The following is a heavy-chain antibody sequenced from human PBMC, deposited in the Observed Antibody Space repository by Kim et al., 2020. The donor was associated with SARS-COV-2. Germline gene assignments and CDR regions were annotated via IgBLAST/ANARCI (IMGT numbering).Heavy chain of an antibody. CDR3: ARVSRRGWYYYGSGSGGAFDI. J-gene: IGHJ3*02. V-gene: IGHV4-34*01. Sequence: SETLSLTCAVYGGSFSGYYWSWIRQPPGKGLEWIGEINHSGSTNYNPSLKSRVTISVDTSKNQFSLKLSSVTAADTAVYYCARVSRRGWYYYGSGSGGAFDIWGQGTMVTVSS. CDR2: INHSGST. D-gene: IGHD3-10*01. CDR1: GGSFSGYY.